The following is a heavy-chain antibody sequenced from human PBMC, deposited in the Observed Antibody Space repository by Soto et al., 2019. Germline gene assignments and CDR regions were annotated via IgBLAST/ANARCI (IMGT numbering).Heavy chain of an antibody. CDR2: TFFTGNS. J-gene: IGHJ4*02. CDR1: GDSISPPNYY. CDR3: ARMTVTSYFDD. V-gene: IGHV4-39*01. D-gene: IGHD4-17*01. Sequence: QLQLQESGPGLVKPSETLALTCTVSGDSISPPNYYWGCIRQPPGKGLEWIASTFFTGNSYYSPSIKGQVTISVDTPKTQCSRRLSSVTAADTAVYYCARMTVTSYFDDWGQGTLVTVSS.